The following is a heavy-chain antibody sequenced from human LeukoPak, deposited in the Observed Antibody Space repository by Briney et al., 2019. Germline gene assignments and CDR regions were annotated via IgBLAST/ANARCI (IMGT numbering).Heavy chain of an antibody. J-gene: IGHJ4*02. Sequence: SETLSLTCAVSGASISGSYWSWIRQPPGKGLEWIGYMYYSGITNYNPSLKSRVTMSVDTSKNQFSLKLSSVTAADTAVYYCARRQSSSWYFDYWGQGTLLTVSS. V-gene: IGHV4-59*08. CDR3: ARRQSSSWYFDY. D-gene: IGHD6-13*01. CDR2: MYYSGIT. CDR1: GASISGSY.